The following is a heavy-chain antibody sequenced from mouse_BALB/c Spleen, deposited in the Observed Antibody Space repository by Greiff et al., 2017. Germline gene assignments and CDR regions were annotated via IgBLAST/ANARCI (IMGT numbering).Heavy chain of an antibody. J-gene: IGHJ2*01. CDR3: ARRPGRVDY. CDR2: IFPGTGTT. CDR1: GYTFTSYW. V-gene: IGHV1S132*01. Sequence: QVQLQQSGAELVKPGASVKLSCKTSGYTFTSYWMQWVKQRPGQGLGWIGEIFPGTGTTYYNEKFKGKATLTIDTSSSTAYMQLSSLTSEDAAVYCCARRPGRVDYWGQGTTLTVSS.